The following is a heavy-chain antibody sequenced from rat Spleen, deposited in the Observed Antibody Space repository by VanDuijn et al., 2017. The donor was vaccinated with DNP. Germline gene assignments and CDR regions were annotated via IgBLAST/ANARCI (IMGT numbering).Heavy chain of an antibody. CDR2: IIYDGSHT. J-gene: IGHJ3*01. CDR3: ARQGSYYGYGWFAY. Sequence: EVQLVESGGGVVQPGKSLKLSCAASGFSFSDSAMAWVRQSPKMGLEWVATIIYDGSHTFYRDSVQGRFIISRDNAKSTLYLQMDSLRSEDTATYYCARQGSYYGYGWFAYWGQGTLVTVSS. V-gene: IGHV5-17*01. D-gene: IGHD1-7*01. CDR1: GFSFSDSA.